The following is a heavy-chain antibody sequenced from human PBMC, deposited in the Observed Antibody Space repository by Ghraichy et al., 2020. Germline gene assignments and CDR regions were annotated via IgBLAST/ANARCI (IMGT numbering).Heavy chain of an antibody. CDR1: GGSISSSSYY. CDR2: IYYRGST. D-gene: IGHD3-16*01. CDR3: ARMNDYYPYYYGIDV. J-gene: IGHJ6*02. V-gene: IGHV4-39*01. Sequence: SETLSLTCTVSGGSISSSSYYWGWIRQPPGKGLEWIGNIYYRGSTYYNPSLKSRVTISVDTSKNQFSLKLSSVTAADTAVYYCARMNDYYPYYYGIDVWGQGTTVTVSS.